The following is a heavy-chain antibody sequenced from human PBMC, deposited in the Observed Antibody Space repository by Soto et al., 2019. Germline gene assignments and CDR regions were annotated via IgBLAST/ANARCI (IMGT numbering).Heavy chain of an antibody. V-gene: IGHV4-31*03. CDR3: ARATARGSGSYNYFDY. Sequence: ASETLSLTCTVSGGSISSGGYYWSWIRQHPGKGLEWIGYIYYSGSTYYNPSLKSRVTISVDTSKNQFSLKLSSVTAADTAVYYCARATARGSGSYNYFDYWGQGTLVTVS. CDR2: IYYSGST. D-gene: IGHD3-10*01. CDR1: GGSISSGGYY. J-gene: IGHJ4*02.